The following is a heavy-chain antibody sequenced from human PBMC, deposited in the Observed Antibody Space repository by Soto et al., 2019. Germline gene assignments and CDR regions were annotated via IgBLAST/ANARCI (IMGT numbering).Heavy chain of an antibody. V-gene: IGHV3-74*01. Sequence: EVQLVESGGGLVQPGGSLRLSCATSGFTFNTYWMHWVRQAPGKGLVWVSRIYSDGSRTSYADSVKGRCTISRDNAKNTLYLQMDSLSPHGTAVYYCARGAGGYYYMDVWGKGTTVTVSS. CDR2: IYSDGSRT. CDR1: GFTFNTYW. J-gene: IGHJ6*03. D-gene: IGHD3-10*01. CDR3: ARGAGGYYYMDV.